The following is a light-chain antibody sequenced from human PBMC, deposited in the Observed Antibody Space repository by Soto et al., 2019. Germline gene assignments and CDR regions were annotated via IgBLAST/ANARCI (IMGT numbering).Light chain of an antibody. V-gene: IGKV3D-15*01. J-gene: IGKJ4*01. CDR1: QTVSNY. Sequence: EIVMTQSPGTLSVSPGERATLSCRASQTVSNYLLWYQQKPGQAPRLLIYDASNRATGIPARFSGSGSGTEFTLTISSLQSEDFAVYYCQQYNNWPLLTFGGGTKVDIK. CDR2: DAS. CDR3: QQYNNWPLLT.